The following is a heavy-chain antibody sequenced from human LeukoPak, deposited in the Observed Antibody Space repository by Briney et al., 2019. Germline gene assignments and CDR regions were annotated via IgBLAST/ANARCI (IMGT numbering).Heavy chain of an antibody. CDR2: ISGSGGST. CDR3: AKGLRNYYYYGMDA. Sequence: PGESLRLSCAASGFAFSSYAMNWVRQAPGKGLEWVSAISGSGGSTYYADSVKGRFTISRDNSKNTLYLQMNSLRAEDTAVYYCAKGLRNYYYYGMDAWGQGTTVTVSS. V-gene: IGHV3-23*01. D-gene: IGHD4-17*01. J-gene: IGHJ6*02. CDR1: GFAFSSYA.